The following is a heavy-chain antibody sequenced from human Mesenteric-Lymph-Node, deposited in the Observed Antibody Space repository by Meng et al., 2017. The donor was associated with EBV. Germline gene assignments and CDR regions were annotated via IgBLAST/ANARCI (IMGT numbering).Heavy chain of an antibody. CDR2: ITHSGST. CDR1: GGSLSGYY. J-gene: IGHJ4*02. V-gene: IGHV4-34*01. CDR3: ARGADRRANLGY. D-gene: IGHD1-14*01. Sequence: QLQLQESGPGLVKPSETLSLTCAVYGGSLSGYYWSWIRQPPGKGLEWIGEITHSGSTNYNPSLKSRVTISVDTSKNQFSLKLKSVTATDTAVYYCARGADRRANLGYWGQGTLVTVSS.